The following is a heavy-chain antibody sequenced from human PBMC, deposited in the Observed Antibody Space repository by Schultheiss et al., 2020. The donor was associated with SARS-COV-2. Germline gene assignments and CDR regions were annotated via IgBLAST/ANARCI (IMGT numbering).Heavy chain of an antibody. CDR2: INGDGRST. V-gene: IGHV3-74*01. Sequence: GGSLRLSCAASGFTFSSYWMHWVRQAPGKGLVWVSRINGDGRSTTYADSVKGRFTISRDNSKNMVYLQMSSLRVEDTAVYFCARDRAVKSVGMDVWGQGTTVTVSS. CDR1: GFTFSSYW. CDR3: ARDRAVKSVGMDV. D-gene: IGHD4-17*01. J-gene: IGHJ6*02.